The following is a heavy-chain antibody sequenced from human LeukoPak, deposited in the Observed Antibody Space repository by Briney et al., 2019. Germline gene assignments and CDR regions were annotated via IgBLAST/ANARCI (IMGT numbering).Heavy chain of an antibody. D-gene: IGHD3-10*02. CDR2: ISNGGSAT. V-gene: IGHV3-7*03. J-gene: IGHJ4*02. Sequence: GSLRLSCVASGYTFSPYLMSWVRQTPGKGLEWVASISNGGSATYYVDSVRGRFTISRDDAKNSLFLQMNGLRADDTAVYYCTRENYVPDSWGQGTLVTVSS. CDR1: GYTFSPYL. CDR3: TRENYVPDS.